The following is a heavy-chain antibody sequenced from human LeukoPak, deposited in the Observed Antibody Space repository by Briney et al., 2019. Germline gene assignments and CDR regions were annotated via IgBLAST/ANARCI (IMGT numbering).Heavy chain of an antibody. D-gene: IGHD3-3*01. J-gene: IGHJ3*02. V-gene: IGHV1-18*01. CDR2: ISAYNGNT. CDR3: ARDRDYDLWSGPPGDAFDI. Sequence: ASVKVSCKASGYTFTSYGISWVRQAPGQGLEWMGWISAYNGNTNYAQKLQGRVTMTTDTSTSKAYMELRSLRSDDTAVYYCARDRDYDLWSGPPGDAFDIWGQGTMVTVSS. CDR1: GYTFTSYG.